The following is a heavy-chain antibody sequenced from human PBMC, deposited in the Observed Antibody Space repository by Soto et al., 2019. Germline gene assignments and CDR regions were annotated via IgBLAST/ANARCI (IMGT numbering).Heavy chain of an antibody. D-gene: IGHD6-6*01. CDR1: GFTFSSYG. J-gene: IGHJ4*02. CDR3: AREGQLVRGFDY. Sequence: GESLKISCAASGFTFSSYGMHWVRQAPGKGLEWVAVIWYDGSNKYYADSVKGRFTISRDNSKNTLYLQMNSLRAEDTAVYYCAREGQLVRGFDYWGQGTLVTVSS. V-gene: IGHV3-33*01. CDR2: IWYDGSNK.